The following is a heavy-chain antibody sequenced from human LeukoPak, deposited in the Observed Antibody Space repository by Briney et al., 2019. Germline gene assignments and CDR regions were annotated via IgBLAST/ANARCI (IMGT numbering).Heavy chain of an antibody. CDR3: AKGSWFTFFDY. CDR1: GFTFSSYT. J-gene: IGHJ4*02. Sequence: GGSLRLSCAASGFTFSSYTMNWVRQAPGKGLEWVSGISGSGGSTYYADSVKGRFTISRDDSKNTLFLQMNSLRAEDTAVYYCAKGSWFTFFDYWGQGTLVTVSS. V-gene: IGHV3-23*01. CDR2: ISGSGGST. D-gene: IGHD3-10*01.